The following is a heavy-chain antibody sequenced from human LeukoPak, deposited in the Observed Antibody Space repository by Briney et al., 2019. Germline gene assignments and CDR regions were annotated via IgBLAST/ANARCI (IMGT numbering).Heavy chain of an antibody. J-gene: IGHJ3*02. CDR3: AKGVYGGNFVDAFDI. V-gene: IGHV3-23*01. Sequence: QPGGSLRLSCAAPEFTFSSYAMSWVRQAPGKGLEWVSGISGSGGSTYYADSVKGRFTISRDNSKNTLDLRMDSLRAEDTAVYFCAKGVYGGNFVDAFDIWGQGTMITVSS. CDR1: EFTFSSYA. D-gene: IGHD4/OR15-4a*01. CDR2: ISGSGGST.